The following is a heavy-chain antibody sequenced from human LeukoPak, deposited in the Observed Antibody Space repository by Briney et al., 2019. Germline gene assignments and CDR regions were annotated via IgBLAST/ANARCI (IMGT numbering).Heavy chain of an antibody. Sequence: PSETLSLTCAVSGYSINSGYYWGWIRQPPGKGLEWIGTIYRSGTTYYNSSLQSRVTISGDTSKNQFSLNLRSVTAADTAVYYFARHTDYYVSTTYFWDHWGQGTLANVSS. J-gene: IGHJ4*02. CDR2: IYRSGTT. V-gene: IGHV4-38-2*01. D-gene: IGHD2/OR15-2a*01. CDR1: GYSINSGYY. CDR3: ARHTDYYVSTTYFWDH.